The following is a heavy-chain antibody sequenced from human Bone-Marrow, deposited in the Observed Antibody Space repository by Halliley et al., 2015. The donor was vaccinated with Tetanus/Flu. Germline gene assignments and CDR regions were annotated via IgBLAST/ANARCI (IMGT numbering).Heavy chain of an antibody. J-gene: IGHJ6*02. D-gene: IGHD2-15*01. Sequence: LRLSCAVSGYSVSSGYYWGWIRQPPGKELEWIGSIYHSGSTYYNPSLKSRVTMSVDTSKNQFSLNLRSMTAADTAVYYCVRGHLYCSYASIGCLTGCCHYYGMDVWGQGTTVTVSS. CDR2: IYHSGST. V-gene: IGHV4-38-2*01. CDR1: GYSVSSGYY. CDR3: VRGHLYCSYASIGCLTGCCHYYGMDV.